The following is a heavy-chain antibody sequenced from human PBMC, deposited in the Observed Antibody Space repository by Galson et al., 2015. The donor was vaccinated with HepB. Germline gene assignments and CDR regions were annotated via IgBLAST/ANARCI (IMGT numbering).Heavy chain of an antibody. J-gene: IGHJ6*02. V-gene: IGHV3-23*01. CDR1: GFTFIRYV. CDR2: ISGSGGIK. D-gene: IGHD1-26*01. Sequence: SLRLSCAASGFTFIRYVMSWVRQAPGKGLEWVSGISGSGGIKYYADSVKGRFAISRDESKNTLYLQMDSLRVEDTAVYYCAKALVGVMVGGMDAWGQGTTVTVTS. CDR3: AKALVGVMVGGMDA.